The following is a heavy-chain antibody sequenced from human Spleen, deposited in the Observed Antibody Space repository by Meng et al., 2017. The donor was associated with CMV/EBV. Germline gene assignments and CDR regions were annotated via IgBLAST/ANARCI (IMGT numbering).Heavy chain of an antibody. J-gene: IGHJ6*02. CDR1: GGSISSSSYY. Sequence: ESLKISCTVSGGSISSSSYYWGWIRQPPGKGLEWIGSIYYSGSTYYNPSLKSRVTISVDTSKNQFSLKLSSVTAADTAVYYCARGIWSGPIGGMDVWGQGTTVTVSS. CDR3: ARGIWSGPIGGMDV. D-gene: IGHD3-3*01. CDR2: IYYSGST. V-gene: IGHV4-39*01.